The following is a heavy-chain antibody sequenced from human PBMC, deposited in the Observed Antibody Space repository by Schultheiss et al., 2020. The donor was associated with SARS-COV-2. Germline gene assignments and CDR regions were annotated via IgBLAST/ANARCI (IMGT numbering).Heavy chain of an antibody. V-gene: IGHV3-7*03. Sequence: GGSLRLSCAASGFTFSNYAMYWVRQAPGKGLEWVANIKQDGSVKHYVDSVRGRFFISRDNAKNSLDLQMNNLRVDDTAVYYCVKEGEEMGTSWGQGTLVTVSS. CDR1: GFTFSNYA. CDR2: IKQDGSVK. CDR3: VKEGEEMGTS. J-gene: IGHJ4*02. D-gene: IGHD5-24*01.